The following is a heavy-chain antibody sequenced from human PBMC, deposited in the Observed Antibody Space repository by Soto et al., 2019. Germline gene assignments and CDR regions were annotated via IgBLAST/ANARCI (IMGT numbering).Heavy chain of an antibody. CDR3: ARDVLPRNSDSRDS. Sequence: GGSLRLSYVAAGFAFRSHGMNWARQAPGKGPEWVAGISFDGSRRNYAVSVKGRFTISRDTSSNTLYLQMNSLRGEDTAVYYCARDVLPRNSDSRDSWGQGTQVTVSS. J-gene: IGHJ4*02. V-gene: IGHV3-30*03. D-gene: IGHD4-4*01. CDR2: ISFDGSRR. CDR1: GFAFRSHG.